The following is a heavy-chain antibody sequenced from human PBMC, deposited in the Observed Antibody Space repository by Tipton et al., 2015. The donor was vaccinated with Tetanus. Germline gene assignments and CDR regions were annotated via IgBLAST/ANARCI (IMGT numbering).Heavy chain of an antibody. V-gene: IGHV4-30-2*01. CDR2: IYDSGST. J-gene: IGHJ6*02. CDR3: GRGKGTYNPHGLDV. Sequence: LRLSCAVSGGSISSGDYSWSWIRQPPGKGLEWIGYIYDSGSTYYNPSLKSRVTISEDRSKNQISLRLRSVTAADTAVYYCGRGKGTYNPHGLDVWGQGTTVTVAS. CDR1: GGSISSGDYS. D-gene: IGHD1-1*01.